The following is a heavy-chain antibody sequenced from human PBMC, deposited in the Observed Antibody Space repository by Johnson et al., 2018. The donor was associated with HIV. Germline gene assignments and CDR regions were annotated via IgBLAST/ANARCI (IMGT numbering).Heavy chain of an antibody. D-gene: IGHD3-10*01. CDR1: GFTFTSYW. Sequence: VPPVESGGGLVQPGGSLRLSSAASGFTFTSYWMSWVRQAPGKGLAWVANIKQDGSEQYYVDSVKGRFTIPRANAKNSLYLQMNSLRAEDTAVNYWARDFRAENRLLWFGELQPDAFDIWGQGTMVTVSS. CDR3: ARDFRAENRLLWFGELQPDAFDI. V-gene: IGHV3-7*01. CDR2: IKQDGSEQ. J-gene: IGHJ3*02.